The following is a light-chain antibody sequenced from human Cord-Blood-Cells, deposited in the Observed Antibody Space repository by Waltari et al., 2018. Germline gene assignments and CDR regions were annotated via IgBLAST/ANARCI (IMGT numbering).Light chain of an antibody. CDR3: QQYGSSPRT. CDR1: QSVSSSY. CDR2: GAS. V-gene: IGKV3-20*01. J-gene: IGKJ1*01. Sequence: EIVLTQSPGTLSLSPGERATLSCRASQSVSSSYLAWYQQKPGQTPRPLNYGASSSATGIPDRFSGSGSGTDFNLTISRLEPEDFAVYYCQQYGSSPRTFGQGTKVEIK.